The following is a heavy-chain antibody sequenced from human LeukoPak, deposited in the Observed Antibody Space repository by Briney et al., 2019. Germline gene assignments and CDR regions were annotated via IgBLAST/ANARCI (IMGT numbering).Heavy chain of an antibody. Sequence: GGSLRLSCAASGFTFSRYWMHWVGQAPGKGLVWASRINPDGRSTTYVDSAKGRFTISRDNAKNTLYLQMNSLRAEDTAVYYCARDRPDAFDIWGQGTMVTVSS. J-gene: IGHJ3*02. CDR3: ARDRPDAFDI. CDR1: GFTFSRYW. CDR2: INPDGRST. V-gene: IGHV3-74*01.